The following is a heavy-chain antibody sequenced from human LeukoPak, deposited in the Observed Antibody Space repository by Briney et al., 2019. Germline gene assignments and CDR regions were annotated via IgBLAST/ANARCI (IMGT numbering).Heavy chain of an antibody. CDR2: IYPGDSDT. V-gene: IGHV5-51*01. J-gene: IGHJ5*02. D-gene: IGHD2-2*01. CDR1: GYRFSTYW. Sequence: GESLKISCKGSGYRFSTYWIAWVRQMPGKGLEWMGIIYPGDSDTRYSPSFQGQVTISADKSISTAYLQWSSLKASDTAMYYCARHGVYGSSTRNGWFDPWGQGTLVTVSS. CDR3: ARHGVYGSSTRNGWFDP.